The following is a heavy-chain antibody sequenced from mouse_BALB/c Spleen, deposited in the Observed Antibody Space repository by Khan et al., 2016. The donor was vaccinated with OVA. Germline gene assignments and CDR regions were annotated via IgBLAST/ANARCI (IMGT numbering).Heavy chain of an antibody. CDR1: GYSFTGYY. V-gene: IGHV1-18*01. CDR3: AIYHGYFDV. Sequence: VRLQQSGPDLVKPGASVKISCKASGYSFTGYYIHWVKQSHGKSLEWIGRVNPNNGGTNSNHKFKGKAILTVDKSSNTAYMELRSLTSEDSAVYSCAIYHGYFDVWGAGTTVTVSS. CDR2: VNPNNGGT. D-gene: IGHD1-1*01. J-gene: IGHJ1*01.